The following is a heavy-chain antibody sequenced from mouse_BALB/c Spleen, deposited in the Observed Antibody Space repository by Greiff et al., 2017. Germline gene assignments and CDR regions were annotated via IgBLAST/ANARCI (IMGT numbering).Heavy chain of an antibody. Sequence: QVQLQQPGADLVKPGASVKLSCKASGYTFTSYYMYWVKQRPGQGLEWIGGINPSNGGTNFNEKFKSKATLTVDKSSSTAYMQLSSLTSEDSAVYYCTRATVVAPYWYFDVWGAGTTVTVSS. D-gene: IGHD1-1*01. V-gene: IGHV1S81*02. CDR1: GYTFTSYY. CDR3: TRATVVAPYWYFDV. CDR2: INPSNGGT. J-gene: IGHJ1*01.